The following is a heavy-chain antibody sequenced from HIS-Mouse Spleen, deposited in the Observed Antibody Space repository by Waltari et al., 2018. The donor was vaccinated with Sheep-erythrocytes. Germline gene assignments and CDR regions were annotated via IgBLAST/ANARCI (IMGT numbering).Heavy chain of an antibody. J-gene: IGHJ4*02. CDR3: ARVAAVTTYYFDY. Sequence: EVQLVESGGGLVKPGGSLRLSCAASGFTFSSYSMNWVRQAPGKGLEGVSSISSSSSYIYYADSVKGRFTISRDNAKNSLYLQMNSLRAEDTAVYYCARVAAVTTYYFDYWGQGTLVTVSS. CDR2: ISSSSSYI. CDR1: GFTFSSYS. V-gene: IGHV3-21*01. D-gene: IGHD4-17*01.